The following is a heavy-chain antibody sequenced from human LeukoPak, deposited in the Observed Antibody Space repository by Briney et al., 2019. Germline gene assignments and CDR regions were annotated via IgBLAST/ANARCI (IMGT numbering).Heavy chain of an antibody. Sequence: GGSLRLSCAASGFTFSSYEMNWVRQAPGKGLEWVSYISSSGSTIYYADSVKGQFTISRDNSKNTLYLQMNSLRAEDTAVYYCAKVRGYSSSSTADIWGQGTMVTVSS. V-gene: IGHV3-48*03. CDR1: GFTFSSYE. CDR2: ISSSGSTI. J-gene: IGHJ3*02. CDR3: AKVRGYSSSSTADI. D-gene: IGHD6-13*01.